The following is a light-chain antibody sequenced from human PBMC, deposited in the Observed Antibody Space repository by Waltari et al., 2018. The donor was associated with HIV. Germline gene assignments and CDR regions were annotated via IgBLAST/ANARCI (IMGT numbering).Light chain of an antibody. V-gene: IGLV1-51*01. J-gene: IGLJ2*01. CDR3: GTWDTSLNAGV. Sequence: QTVLTQPPAVSAAPGQKVTISCSGTTSNIGNNFVCWYQKLPGTAPKLLIFDIHTRPSCGSDRFSASKSATSSTLDITGLHTGDEAEYYCGTWDTSLNAGVFGGGTKVSVL. CDR2: DIH. CDR1: TSNIGNNF.